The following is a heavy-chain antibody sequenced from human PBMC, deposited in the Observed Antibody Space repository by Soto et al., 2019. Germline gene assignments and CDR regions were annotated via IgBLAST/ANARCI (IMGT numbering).Heavy chain of an antibody. CDR2: IYYSGST. V-gene: IGHV4-31*03. Sequence: QVQLQESGPGLVKPSQTLSLTCTVSGGSISSGGYYWSWIRQHPGKGLEWIGYIYYSGSTYYNPSLKSRVTISVDTSKNQFSLKLSSVTAADTAVYYCARVRPPPSPAAIPYYYYGMDVWGQGTTVTVSS. J-gene: IGHJ6*02. CDR1: GGSISSGGYY. D-gene: IGHD2-2*02. CDR3: ARVRPPPSPAAIPYYYYGMDV.